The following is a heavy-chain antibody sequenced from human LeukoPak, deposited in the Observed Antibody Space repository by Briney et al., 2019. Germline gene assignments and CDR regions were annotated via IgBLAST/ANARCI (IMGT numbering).Heavy chain of an antibody. CDR3: ARGGGSYLLQL. D-gene: IGHD1-26*01. V-gene: IGHV3-21*01. CDR1: GFTFSTYS. CDR2: ITGSSSNI. Sequence: GGSLRLSCAASGFTFSTYSMNWVRQAPGKGLEWVSSITGSSSNIYYADSVKGRFTISRDNAKNSLYLQMNSLRAEDTAVYYCARGGGSYLLQLWGQGTLVTVSS. J-gene: IGHJ1*01.